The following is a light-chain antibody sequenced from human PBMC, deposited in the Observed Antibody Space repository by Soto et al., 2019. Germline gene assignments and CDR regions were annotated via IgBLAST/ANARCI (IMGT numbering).Light chain of an antibody. V-gene: IGKV2-28*01. CDR3: MQALQTPWT. CDR2: LGS. CDR1: QSLLHSNGYNY. Sequence: DIVMTQSLLSLPVTPGEPASIYCRSSQSLLHSNGYNYLDWYLQKPGQSPQLLIYLGSNRASGVPDRFSGSGSGTDFTLKISRVEAEDVGVYYCMQALQTPWTFGQGTKV. J-gene: IGKJ1*01.